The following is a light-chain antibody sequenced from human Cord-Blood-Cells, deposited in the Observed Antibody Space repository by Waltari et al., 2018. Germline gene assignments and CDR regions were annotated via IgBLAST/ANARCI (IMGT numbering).Light chain of an antibody. CDR2: QDS. CDR1: KFGDKY. J-gene: IGLJ3*02. V-gene: IGLV3-1*01. CDR3: QAWDSSTVWV. Sequence: SYELTQPPSVSVSPGQTASTTCSGDKFGDKYACWYQQKPGQSPVLVIYQDSKRPSGIPERFSGSNSGNTATLTISGTQAMDEADYYCQAWDSSTVWVFGGGTKLTVL.